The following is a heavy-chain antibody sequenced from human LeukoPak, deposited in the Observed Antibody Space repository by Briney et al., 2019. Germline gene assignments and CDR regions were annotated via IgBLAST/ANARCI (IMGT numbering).Heavy chain of an antibody. CDR2: IYSDGNT. CDR1: GFTVSNNR. V-gene: IGHV3-53*01. J-gene: IGHJ1*01. CDR3: VREREGSNSEH. D-gene: IGHD1-26*01. Sequence: GGSLRLSCAASGFTVSNNRLSWVRQAPGMGLEWVSTIYSDGNTHYPDSVKGRFTISRDGSKNTLYLQLNSLRTEDTAIYYCVREREGSNSEHWGQGTLVTVSP.